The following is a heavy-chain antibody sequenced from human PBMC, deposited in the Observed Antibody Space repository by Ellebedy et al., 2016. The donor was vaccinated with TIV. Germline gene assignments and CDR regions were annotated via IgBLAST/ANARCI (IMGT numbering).Heavy chain of an antibody. V-gene: IGHV1-18*01. CDR3: ARDAANSPRPSDP. CDR1: GYTFTRFG. CDR2: ISAYNGNT. Sequence: ASVKVSRXASGYTFTRFGISWVRQAPGQGLEWLGWISAYNGNTFYAQKLQGRVTMTTDTSTSTAYMELRSLRSDDTAVYYCARDAANSPRPSDPWGQGTLVTVSS. J-gene: IGHJ5*02. D-gene: IGHD2-21*01.